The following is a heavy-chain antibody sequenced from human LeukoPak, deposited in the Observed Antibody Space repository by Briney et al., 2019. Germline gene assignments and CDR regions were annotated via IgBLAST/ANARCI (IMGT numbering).Heavy chain of an antibody. CDR1: GGSISSSSYY. J-gene: IGHJ4*02. V-gene: IGHV4-39*07. CDR2: IYYSGST. CDR3: ARGEWEWELLSCGFDY. Sequence: SETLSLTCTVSGGSISSSSYYWGWIRQPPGKGLEWIGSIYYSGSTYYNPSLKSRVTISVDTSKNQFSLKLSSVTAADTAVYYCARGEWEWELLSCGFDYWGQGTLVTVSS. D-gene: IGHD1-26*01.